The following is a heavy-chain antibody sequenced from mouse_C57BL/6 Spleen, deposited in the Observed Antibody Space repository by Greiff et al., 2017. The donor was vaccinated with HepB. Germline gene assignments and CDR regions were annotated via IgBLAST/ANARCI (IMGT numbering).Heavy chain of an antibody. CDR2: ISSGSSTI. V-gene: IGHV5-17*01. CDR3: ARDVLYAMDY. J-gene: IGHJ4*01. Sequence: EVNVVESGGGLVKPGGSLKLSCAASGFTFSDYGMHWVRQAPEKGLEWVAYISSGSSTIYYADTVKGRFTISRDNAKNTLFLQMTSLRSEDTAMYYCARDVLYAMDYWGQGTSVTVSS. CDR1: GFTFSDYG.